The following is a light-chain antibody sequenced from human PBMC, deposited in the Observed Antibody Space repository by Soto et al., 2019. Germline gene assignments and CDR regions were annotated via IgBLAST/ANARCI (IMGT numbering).Light chain of an antibody. Sequence: DIQMTHSPSSLSASVGDRVTITCRASQSISSYLNWYQQKPGKAPKLLIYDASSLESGVPSRFSGSESGTDFTLTISRLEPEDFAVYYCHQYGRSPWTFGQGTRWIS. CDR2: DAS. CDR3: HQYGRSPWT. CDR1: QSISSY. J-gene: IGKJ1*01. V-gene: IGKV1-39*01.